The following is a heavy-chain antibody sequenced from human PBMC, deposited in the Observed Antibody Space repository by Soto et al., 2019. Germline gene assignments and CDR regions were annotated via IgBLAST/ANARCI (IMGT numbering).Heavy chain of an antibody. CDR2: ISSSSSYI. Sequence: EVQLVDSGGGLVKPGGSLRLSCAASGFTFSSYSMNCVRQAPGKGLEWVSSISSSSSYIYYADSVKGRFTISRDNAKNSLNLHMNSLRAEDTAVYYWARVYKSRYCSGGSCPNDYWGQGSLVTVSS. V-gene: IGHV3-21*01. CDR1: GFTFSSYS. D-gene: IGHD2-15*01. CDR3: ARVYKSRYCSGGSCPNDY. J-gene: IGHJ4*02.